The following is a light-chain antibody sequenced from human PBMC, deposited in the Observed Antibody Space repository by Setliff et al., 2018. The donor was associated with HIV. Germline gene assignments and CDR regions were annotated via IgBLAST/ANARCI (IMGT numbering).Light chain of an antibody. CDR2: EVS. J-gene: IGLJ1*01. CDR1: SNDGGGYNY. CDR3: SSYTSGSTRV. V-gene: IGLV2-14*01. Sequence: QSALTQPASVSGSPGQSITIYCTGSSNDGGGYNYVSWYQQRPGKAPKLMISEVSNRPSGVSNRFSGSKSGNTASLTISGLQAEDEADYYCSSYTSGSTRVFGTGTKVTVL.